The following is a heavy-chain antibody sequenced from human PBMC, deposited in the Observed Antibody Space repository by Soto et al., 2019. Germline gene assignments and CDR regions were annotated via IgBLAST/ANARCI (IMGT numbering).Heavy chain of an antibody. V-gene: IGHV1-2*02. D-gene: IGHD5-12*01. CDR2: INPNSGGT. CDR1: GYTFTGYY. J-gene: IGHJ5*02. Sequence: ASVKVSCKASGYTFTGYYMHWVRQAPGQGLEWMGWINPNSGGTNYAQKFQGRVTMTRDTSIGTAYMELSRLRSDDTAVYYCARDGRRVEMATINWFDPWGQGTLVTVS. CDR3: ARDGRRVEMATINWFDP.